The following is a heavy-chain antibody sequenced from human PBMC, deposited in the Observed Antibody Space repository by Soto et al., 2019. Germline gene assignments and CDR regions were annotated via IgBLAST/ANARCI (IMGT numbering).Heavy chain of an antibody. V-gene: IGHV4-34*01. J-gene: IGHJ4*02. CDR2: INHSGST. CDR1: GGSFSGYY. Sequence: SETLSLTCAVYGGSFSGYYWSWIRQPPGKGLEWIGEINHSGSTNYNPSLKSRVTISVDTSKNQFSLKLSSVTAADTAVYYCARHIHNQGFEYYFDSWGQGTLVTVSS. CDR3: ARHIHNQGFEYYFDS. D-gene: IGHD1-1*01.